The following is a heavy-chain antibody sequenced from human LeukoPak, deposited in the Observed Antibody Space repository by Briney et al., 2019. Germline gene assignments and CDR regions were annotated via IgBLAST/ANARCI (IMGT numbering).Heavy chain of an antibody. CDR2: INPNSGGT. Sequence: GASVKVSCKASGYTFTGYYMHWVRQAPGQGLEWMGRINPNSGGTNYAQKFQGRVTMTRDTSISTAYMELSRLRSDDTAVYYCARDIEYSSSFDYWGRGTLVTVSS. D-gene: IGHD6-6*01. V-gene: IGHV1-2*06. J-gene: IGHJ4*02. CDR3: ARDIEYSSSFDY. CDR1: GYTFTGYY.